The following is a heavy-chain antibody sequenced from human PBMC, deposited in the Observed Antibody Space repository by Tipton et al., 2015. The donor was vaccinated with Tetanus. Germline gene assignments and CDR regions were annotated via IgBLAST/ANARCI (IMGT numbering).Heavy chain of an antibody. Sequence: LRLSCTVSGASISTSRRFDWGWIRQPPGKGLEWIGSISYSGSTSYSPSLRSRVTMSVDTSRNQFSLNLTSVTAADTAVYYCARHLIYTYTSRYFDYWGLGTLVTVSS. CDR3: ARHLIYTYTSRYFDY. J-gene: IGHJ4*02. D-gene: IGHD5-18*01. V-gene: IGHV4-39*01. CDR1: GASISTSRRFD. CDR2: ISYSGST.